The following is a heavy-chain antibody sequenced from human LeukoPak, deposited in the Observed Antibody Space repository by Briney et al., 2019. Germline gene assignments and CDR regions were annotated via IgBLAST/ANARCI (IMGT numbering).Heavy chain of an antibody. D-gene: IGHD2-15*01. CDR2: IHSSGIT. Sequence: PSETLSLTCTVSGGSISNSYWSWIRQSPAKGLEWIGYIHSSGITIYNPSLKSRLAISLVTSKNQFSLKLTSVTVADTAMYYCARGRTNRRVMVDYFDFWGQGSLVTVSS. V-gene: IGHV4-59*01. J-gene: IGHJ4*02. CDR3: ARGRTNRRVMVDYFDF. CDR1: GGSISNSY.